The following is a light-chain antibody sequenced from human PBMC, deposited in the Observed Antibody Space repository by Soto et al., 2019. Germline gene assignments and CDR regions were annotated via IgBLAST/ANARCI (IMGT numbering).Light chain of an antibody. CDR3: CSYAGSYTLV. CDR1: RSNIGSNP. CDR2: NND. V-gene: IGLV1-44*01. J-gene: IGLJ2*01. Sequence: QPVLTQPPSASGTPGQRVSFFCSGSRSNIGSNPVSWYQQLPGTAPKLLIYNNDQRPSGVPDRFSGSKSGNTASLTISGLQAEDEADYYCCSYAGSYTLVFGGGTKLTVL.